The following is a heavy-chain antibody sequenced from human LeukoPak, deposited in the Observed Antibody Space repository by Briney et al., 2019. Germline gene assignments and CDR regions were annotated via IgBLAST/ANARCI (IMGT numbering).Heavy chain of an antibody. D-gene: IGHD3-10*01. V-gene: IGHV1-69*13. CDR3: AESHYYGSGSYGYYFDY. CDR2: IIPIFGTA. J-gene: IGHJ4*02. Sequence: GASVKVSCKASGYTFTGYYMHWVRQAPGQGLEWMGGIIPIFGTANYAQKFQGRVTITADESTSTAYMELSSLRSEDTAVYYCAESHYYGSGSYGYYFDYWGQGTLVTVSS. CDR1: GYTFTGYY.